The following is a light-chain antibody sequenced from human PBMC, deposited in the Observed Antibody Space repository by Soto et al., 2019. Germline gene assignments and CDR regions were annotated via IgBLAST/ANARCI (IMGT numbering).Light chain of an antibody. V-gene: IGKV3-11*01. CDR1: QSVTNY. CDR2: DAS. J-gene: IGKJ5*01. CDR3: QQRSNWPLT. Sequence: EIVMTQSPGTLSLSPWERSTLSWGASQSVTNYLAWYQQRPGQAPRLPIYDASNRATGIPARFSGSGSGTDFTLTISSLEPEDFAVYYCQQRSNWPLTFGQGTRLEIK.